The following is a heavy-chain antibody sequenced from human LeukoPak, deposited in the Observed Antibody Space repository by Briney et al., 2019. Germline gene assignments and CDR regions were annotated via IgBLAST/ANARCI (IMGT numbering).Heavy chain of an antibody. CDR2: GEYSGGT. V-gene: IGHV4-39*07. D-gene: IGHD6-19*01. CDR3: AGERGEEYSSGWYKTNFFDS. CDR1: GDSFSSVTDY. J-gene: IGHJ4*02. Sequence: PETLSLTCSVSGDSFSSVTDYWAWIRQPPGKGLEWIASGEYSGGTYYNPSLESRVAISADMSKKQISLKLTSVTGADTAVYYCAGERGEEYSSGWYKTNFFDSWSQGIRVTVSS.